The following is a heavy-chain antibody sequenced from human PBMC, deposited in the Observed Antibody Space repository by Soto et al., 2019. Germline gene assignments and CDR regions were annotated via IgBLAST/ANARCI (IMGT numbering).Heavy chain of an antibody. D-gene: IGHD3-22*01. CDR1: GASLRIGDYY. CDR3: AXDRLVSPSYYDSSGYVHGMDV. J-gene: IGHJ6*02. V-gene: IGHV4-30-4*01. CDR2: IYKSGTA. Sequence: LSLTCSVSGASLRIGDYYWTWIRQPPGKGLEWIGFIYKSGTAKYNPSLSSRVSISVDTSKNQFFLSLKYVTAADTAVYYSAXDRLVSPSYYDSSGYVHGMDVWGQGTTVTVSS.